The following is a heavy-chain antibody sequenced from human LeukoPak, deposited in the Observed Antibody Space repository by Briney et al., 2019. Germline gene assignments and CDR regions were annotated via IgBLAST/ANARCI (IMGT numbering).Heavy chain of an antibody. Sequence: GGSLRLSCAASGFTFSSYGMHWVRQAPGKGLEWVAVIWYDGANKYYADSVKGRFTISRDNSKNTLFLQMNSLRAEDTAVYYCARAAYDSSGYLTLWGQGTLVTVSS. CDR1: GFTFSSYG. D-gene: IGHD3-22*01. V-gene: IGHV3-33*01. CDR3: ARAAYDSSGYLTL. CDR2: IWYDGANK. J-gene: IGHJ4*02.